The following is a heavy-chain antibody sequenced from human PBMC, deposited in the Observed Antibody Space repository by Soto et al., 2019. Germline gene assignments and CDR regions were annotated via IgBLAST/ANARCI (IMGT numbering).Heavy chain of an antibody. Sequence: QVQLVQSGAEVKKPGSSVKVSCKASGGTFSSYAISWVRQAPGQGLEWMGGIIPIFGTANYAQKFQGRVTITANESTSTAYMELRSRRSEDTAVYSCARARGGNFPAYGMDVWGQGTTVTVSS. V-gene: IGHV1-69*01. CDR2: IIPIFGTA. CDR1: GGTFSSYA. CDR3: ARARGGNFPAYGMDV. D-gene: IGHD2-21*02. J-gene: IGHJ6*02.